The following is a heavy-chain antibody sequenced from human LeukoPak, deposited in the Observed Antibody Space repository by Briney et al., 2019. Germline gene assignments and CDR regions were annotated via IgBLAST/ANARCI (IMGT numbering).Heavy chain of an antibody. CDR1: GFTISSYH. Sequence: GGSLRLSCAASGFTISSYHMSWVRQAPGKGLEWVSVLYTGGKTSYAGAVRGRFTVSRDNSKNTLSLEMNSLRAEDTAVYYCARDSTFDIWGQGTVVTVSS. D-gene: IGHD2-2*01. V-gene: IGHV3-53*01. J-gene: IGHJ3*02. CDR3: ARDSTFDI. CDR2: LYTGGKT.